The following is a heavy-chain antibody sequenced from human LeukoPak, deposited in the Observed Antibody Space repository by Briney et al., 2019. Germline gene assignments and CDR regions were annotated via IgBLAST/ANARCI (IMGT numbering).Heavy chain of an antibody. CDR1: GYTFTGYY. J-gene: IGHJ4*02. Sequence: ASVKVSCKASGYTFTGYYIQWVRQAPGQGLEWMGWINPHSGGTNYAQEFQGRVTMTRDTSISTAYMELSSLRPDDTAVYYCARVDSSGWYGMYYFDYWGQGTLVTVSS. CDR2: INPHSGGT. V-gene: IGHV1-2*02. D-gene: IGHD6-19*01. CDR3: ARVDSSGWYGMYYFDY.